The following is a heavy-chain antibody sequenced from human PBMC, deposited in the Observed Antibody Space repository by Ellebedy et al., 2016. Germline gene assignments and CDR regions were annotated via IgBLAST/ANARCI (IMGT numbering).Heavy chain of an antibody. V-gene: IGHV1-18*04. Sequence: ASVKVSXKASGYTFTNLFVHWVRQAPGQGLEWVGWISTYNGNTNYTQKVQGRVSLTTDTSTSTAYLELRSLRSDDTAVYYCGRDSLGYTSLTDYWGQGTLVIVSS. CDR1: GYTFTNLF. CDR2: ISTYNGNT. J-gene: IGHJ4*02. D-gene: IGHD3-16*02. CDR3: GRDSLGYTSLTDY.